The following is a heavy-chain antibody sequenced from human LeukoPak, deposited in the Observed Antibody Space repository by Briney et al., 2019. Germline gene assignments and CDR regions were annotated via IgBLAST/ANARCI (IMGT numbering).Heavy chain of an antibody. D-gene: IGHD3-22*01. CDR3: ARRAVRYYDSSGYYGNWFDP. V-gene: IGHV4-34*01. Sequence: SETLSLTCAVYGGSFSGYYWSWIRQPPGKGLEWIGEINHSGSTNYNPSLKSRVTISVDTSKDQFSLKLSSVTAADTAVYYCARRAVRYYDSSGYYGNWFDPWGQGTLVTVSS. J-gene: IGHJ5*02. CDR2: INHSGST. CDR1: GGSFSGYY.